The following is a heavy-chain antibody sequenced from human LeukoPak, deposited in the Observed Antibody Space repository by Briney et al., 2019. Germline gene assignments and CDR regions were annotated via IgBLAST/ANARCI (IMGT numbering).Heavy chain of an antibody. CDR1: GYTFTSYD. J-gene: IGHJ4*02. V-gene: IGHV1-8*03. CDR2: MNPNSGNT. D-gene: IGHD6-13*01. CDR3: ARGAAAGRGFHLN. Sequence: GASVKVSCKASGYTFTSYDINWVRQATGQGFEWMGWMNPNSGNTGYAQKFQGRVTITRNTSISTAYMELSSLRSEDTAVYYCARGAAAGRGFHLNWGQGTLVTVSS.